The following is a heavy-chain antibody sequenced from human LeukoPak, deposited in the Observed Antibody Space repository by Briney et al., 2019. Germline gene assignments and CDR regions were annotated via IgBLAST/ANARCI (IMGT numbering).Heavy chain of an antibody. Sequence: SQTLSLTCTVSGGSISSGGYYWSWIRQNPGKGLEWIGYIYYSGSTNYNPSLSGRVAISLDKSRNHFTLMVTAVTAADTAFYYCARKGPEHLPTYFDHWGRGILVTVSS. CDR3: ARKGPEHLPTYFDH. J-gene: IGHJ4*02. CDR2: IYYSGST. CDR1: GGSISSGGYY. V-gene: IGHV4-31*03. D-gene: IGHD2-21*01.